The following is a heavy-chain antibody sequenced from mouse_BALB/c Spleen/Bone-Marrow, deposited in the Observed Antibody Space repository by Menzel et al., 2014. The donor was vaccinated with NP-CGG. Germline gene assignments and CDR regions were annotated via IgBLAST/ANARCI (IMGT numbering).Heavy chain of an antibody. Sequence: VQLQQSGAELAKPGASMKMSCKASDYTFTNYWMHWVKHRPGQGLEWIGYINPSTGYTEYNQKFKDKATLTADKSSSTAYMQLSRLTSEDSAVYYCASYRFAYWGQGTLVTVSA. CDR1: DYTFTNYW. CDR3: ASYRFAY. V-gene: IGHV1-7*01. CDR2: INPSTGYT. D-gene: IGHD2-10*01. J-gene: IGHJ3*01.